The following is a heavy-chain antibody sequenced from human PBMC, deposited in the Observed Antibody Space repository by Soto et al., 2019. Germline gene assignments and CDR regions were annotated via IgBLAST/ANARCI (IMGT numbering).Heavy chain of an antibody. J-gene: IGHJ6*02. Sequence: QVQLQESGPGLVKPSETLSLTCTVSGGSISSHFWTWIRQPPGKGLESIGYIYYSGSTNYNPSLRSRVNITLDKSKSQFSLNPRSVTAADTAVYYCARTSHYYAMDVWGQGTTVIVSS. CDR1: GGSISSHF. CDR2: IYYSGST. CDR3: ARTSHYYAMDV. V-gene: IGHV4-59*11.